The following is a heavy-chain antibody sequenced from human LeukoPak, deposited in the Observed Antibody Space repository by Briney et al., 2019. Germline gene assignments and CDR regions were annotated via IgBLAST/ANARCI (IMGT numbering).Heavy chain of an antibody. CDR2: IAQKGSEK. J-gene: IGHJ5*02. D-gene: IGHD3-3*01. CDR3: ARVPSITIFGRPTYCDL. Sequence: TVGSLTLSCIASGFTFKNYWMTWVRQAPGKGLEWVAHIAQKGSEKYHVDSAKGRFTISRDNAENSLFLQMNSLRVDDTAVYYCARVPSITIFGRPTYCDLWGQGPLVTVSS. V-gene: IGHV3-7*01. CDR1: GFTFKNYW.